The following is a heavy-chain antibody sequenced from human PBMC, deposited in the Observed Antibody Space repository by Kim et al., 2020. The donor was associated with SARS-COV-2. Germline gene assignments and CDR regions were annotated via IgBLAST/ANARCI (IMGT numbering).Heavy chain of an antibody. J-gene: IGHJ3*02. CDR3: AHRLVIAAESLRHGAFDI. V-gene: IGHV2-5*02. D-gene: IGHD6-13*01. CDR2: IYWDDDK. CDR1: GFSLSTSGVG. Sequence: SGPTLVNPTQTLTLTCTFSGFSLSTSGVGVGWIRQPPGKALEWLALIYWDDDKRYSPSLKSRLTITKDTSKNQVVLTMTNMDPVDTATYYCAHRLVIAAESLRHGAFDIWGQGTMVTVSS.